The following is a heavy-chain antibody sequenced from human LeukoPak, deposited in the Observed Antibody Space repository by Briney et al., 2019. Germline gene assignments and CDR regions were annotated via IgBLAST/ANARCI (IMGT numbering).Heavy chain of an antibody. Sequence: SETLSLTCAVYGGPFSGYYWSWIRQPPGKGLEWIGEINHSGSTNYNPSLKSRVTISVDTSKNQFSLKLSSVTAADTAVYYCARGRSWYGDSYFDYWGQGTLVTVSS. D-gene: IGHD4-17*01. CDR1: GGPFSGYY. J-gene: IGHJ4*02. CDR2: INHSGST. V-gene: IGHV4-34*01. CDR3: ARGRSWYGDSYFDY.